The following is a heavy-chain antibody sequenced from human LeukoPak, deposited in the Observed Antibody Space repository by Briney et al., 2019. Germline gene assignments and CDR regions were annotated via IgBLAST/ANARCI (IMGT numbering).Heavy chain of an antibody. V-gene: IGHV4-39*07. J-gene: IGHJ6*03. CDR1: GGSISSSSYY. Sequence: SETLSLTCTVSGGSISSSSYYWGWIRQPPGKGLEWIGSIYYSGSTYYNPSLKSRVTISVDTSKNQFSPKLSSVTAADTAVYYCARVGNYAHYYYYMDVWGKGTTVTVSS. D-gene: IGHD1-7*01. CDR3: ARVGNYAHYYYYMDV. CDR2: IYYSGST.